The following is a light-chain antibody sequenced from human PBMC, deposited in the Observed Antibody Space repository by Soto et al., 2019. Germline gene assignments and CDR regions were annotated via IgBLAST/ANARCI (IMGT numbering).Light chain of an antibody. CDR2: DAS. Sequence: DIQMTQSPSTLSASVGDRVAITVRSSHSISSWLAWYQQKPGKAPKLLIYDASSLESGVPSRFSGSGSGTDFTLTISSLQSEDFALYYCQHYNNWPTFGQGTKVDIK. CDR3: QHYNNWPT. V-gene: IGKV1-5*01. CDR1: HSISSW. J-gene: IGKJ1*01.